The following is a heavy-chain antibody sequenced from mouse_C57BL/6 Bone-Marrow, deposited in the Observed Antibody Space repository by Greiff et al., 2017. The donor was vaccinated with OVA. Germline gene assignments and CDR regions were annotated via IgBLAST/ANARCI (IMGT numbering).Heavy chain of an antibody. CDR3: VRLPDITTVVARAY. V-gene: IGHV10-3*01. D-gene: IGHD1-1*01. Sequence: EVKLVESGGGLVQPKGSLKLSCAASGFTFNTYAMHWVRQAPGKGLEWVARIRSKSSNYATYYADSVKDRFTISRDDSQSMLYLQMNNLKTEDTAMYYCVRLPDITTVVARAYWGQGTLVTVSA. J-gene: IGHJ3*01. CDR1: GFTFNTYA. CDR2: IRSKSSNYAT.